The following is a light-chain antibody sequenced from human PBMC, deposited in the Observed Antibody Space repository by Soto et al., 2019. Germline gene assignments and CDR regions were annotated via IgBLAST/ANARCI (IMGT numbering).Light chain of an antibody. CDR1: QGIRND. V-gene: IGKV1-6*01. CDR2: AAS. J-gene: IGKJ1*01. Sequence: AIQMTQSPSSLSASVGDRVTITCRASQGIRNDLGWYQQKPGKAPKLLIYAASSLQSGVPSRSSGSGSGTDFTLTISTLQPEDFATYYCLQDYNYPLTFGQGTKVEIK. CDR3: LQDYNYPLT.